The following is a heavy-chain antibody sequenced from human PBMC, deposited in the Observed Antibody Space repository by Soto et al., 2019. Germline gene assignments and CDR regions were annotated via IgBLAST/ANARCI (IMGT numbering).Heavy chain of an antibody. CDR2: IYYSGST. V-gene: IGHV4-38-2*01. CDR1: GYSISSDYY. J-gene: IGHJ4*02. D-gene: IGHD2-8*02. CDR3: ARVRPATYTWSFALDY. Sequence: SETLSLTCGVSGYSISSDYYWGWIRQPPGKGLEWIGSIYYSGSTYYSPSLESRVAISVDTSRNDFSLKLSSVTAADTAMYYCARVRPATYTWSFALDYWGRGTLVT.